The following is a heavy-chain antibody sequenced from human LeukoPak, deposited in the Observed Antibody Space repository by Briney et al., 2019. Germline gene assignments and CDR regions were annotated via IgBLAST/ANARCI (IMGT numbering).Heavy chain of an antibody. D-gene: IGHD1-26*01. CDR1: GFSFSSYS. V-gene: IGHV3-7*01. Sequence: PGGSLRLSCAASGFSFSSYSMNWVRQAPGKGLEWMANIKQDGSTKHYADSLKGRLTISRDNPKNSLFLQMNNLRADDTAIYYCTRDTIGSLDYWGQGILVTVAS. CDR3: TRDTIGSLDY. CDR2: IKQDGSTK. J-gene: IGHJ4*02.